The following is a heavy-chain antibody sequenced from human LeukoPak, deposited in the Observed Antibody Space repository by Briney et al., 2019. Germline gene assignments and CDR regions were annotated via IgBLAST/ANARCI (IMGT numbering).Heavy chain of an antibody. Sequence: PGGSLRFSCAASGFTFSSFSMNWVRQAPGKGLEWVSSLSGKNDFIYYADSVRGRFTISRDNAKNSLYLQLNSLRAEDTAVYYCARNQLSGSSYYYYYMDVWGKGTTVTVSS. J-gene: IGHJ6*03. D-gene: IGHD3-3*01. V-gene: IGHV3-21*01. CDR3: ARNQLSGSSYYYYYMDV. CDR2: LSGKNDFI. CDR1: GFTFSSFS.